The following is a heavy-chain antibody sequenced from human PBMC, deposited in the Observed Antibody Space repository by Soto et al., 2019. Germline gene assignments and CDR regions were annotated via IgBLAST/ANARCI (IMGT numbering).Heavy chain of an antibody. D-gene: IGHD6-19*01. Sequence: EVQLLESGGGLVQPGGSLRLSCAASGFTFSSYAMSWVRQAPGKGLEWVSAISGSGGSTYYADSVKGRFTISRDNSKNTLYLQMNSLRAVDTSVYYYAKDRRYSSVLSNSVYFDYWGQGTLVTVSS. CDR2: ISGSGGST. V-gene: IGHV3-23*01. CDR1: GFTFSSYA. CDR3: AKDRRYSSVLSNSVYFDY. J-gene: IGHJ4*02.